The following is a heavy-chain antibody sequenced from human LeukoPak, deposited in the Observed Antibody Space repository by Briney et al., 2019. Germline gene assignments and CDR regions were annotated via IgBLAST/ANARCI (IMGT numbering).Heavy chain of an antibody. Sequence: PGGSLRLSCAASGFTFSRYAMTWVRQAPGKGLEWVSTIIGVGDRTYFADSVKGRFTVSRDNSKSTLYLQMNRLRAEDTAVYYCAKGFGDTTFGVVTANDYWGQGILVIVSS. CDR2: IIGVGDRT. D-gene: IGHD3-3*01. CDR3: AKGFGDTTFGVVTANDY. J-gene: IGHJ4*02. CDR1: GFTFSRYA. V-gene: IGHV3-23*01.